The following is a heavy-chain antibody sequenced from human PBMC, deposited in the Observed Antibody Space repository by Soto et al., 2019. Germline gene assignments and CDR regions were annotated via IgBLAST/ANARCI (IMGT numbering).Heavy chain of an antibody. J-gene: IGHJ3*02. V-gene: IGHV4-59*01. CDR3: ARYYYDSSGYANDAFDI. CDR2: IYYSGST. Sequence: SSETLSLTCTVSGGSISSYYWSWIRQPPGKGLEWIGYIYYSGSTNYNPSLKSRVTISVDTSKNQFSLKLSSVTAADTAVYYCARYYYDSSGYANDAFDIWGQGTMVTVS. D-gene: IGHD3-22*01. CDR1: GGSISSYY.